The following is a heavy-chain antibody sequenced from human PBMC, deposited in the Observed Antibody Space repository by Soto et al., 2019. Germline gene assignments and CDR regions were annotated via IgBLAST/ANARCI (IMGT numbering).Heavy chain of an antibody. CDR1: GFTFSSYA. CDR3: AKEAVGSRGYSYTPLYFDY. J-gene: IGHJ4*02. CDR2: ISGSGGST. Sequence: GGSLRLSCAASGFTFSSYAMSWVRQAPGKGLEWVSAISGSGGSTYYADSVKGRFTISRDNSKNTLYLQMNSLRAEDTAVYYCAKEAVGSRGYSYTPLYFDYWGQGTLVTVSS. V-gene: IGHV3-23*01. D-gene: IGHD3-22*01.